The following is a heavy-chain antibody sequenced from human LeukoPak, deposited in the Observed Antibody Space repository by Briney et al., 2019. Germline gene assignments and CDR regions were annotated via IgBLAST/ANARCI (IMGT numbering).Heavy chain of an antibody. J-gene: IGHJ5*02. CDR2: ISGSGGST. V-gene: IGHV3-23*01. CDR1: GFTFSSYA. CDR3: AKDRNPTFGGVIASNWFDP. D-gene: IGHD3-16*01. Sequence: GGSLRLSCAASGFTFSSYAMSWVRQAPGKGLEWVSAISGSGGSTYYADSVKGRFTISRDNSKNTLYLQMNSLSAEDTAVYYCAKDRNPTFGGVIASNWFDPWGQGTLVTVSS.